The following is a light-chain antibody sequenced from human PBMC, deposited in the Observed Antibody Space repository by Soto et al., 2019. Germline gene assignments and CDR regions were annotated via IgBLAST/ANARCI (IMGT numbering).Light chain of an antibody. V-gene: IGLV1-40*01. Sequence: QSVLTQPPSVSGAPGQRVTISCTGSSSNIGAGYGVHWYQQFPGTAPKLLIYGNINRPSGVPDRFSGPKSGTSASLAIAGLQAEDEADYYCGSWDSSLSAYVFGTGTKVTVL. CDR2: GNI. CDR1: SSNIGAGYG. CDR3: GSWDSSLSAYV. J-gene: IGLJ1*01.